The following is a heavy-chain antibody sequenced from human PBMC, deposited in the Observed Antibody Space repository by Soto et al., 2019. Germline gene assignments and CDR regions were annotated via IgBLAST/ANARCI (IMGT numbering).Heavy chain of an antibody. CDR1: GFTFGDYA. D-gene: IGHD3-22*01. J-gene: IGHJ4*02. Sequence: GGSLRLSFIASGFTFGDYAMSWIRQAPGKGLEWVALIKSNTYGGTTQYAASVKGRFTISRDDSRGLAYLQMDSLKTEDTAVYHCTSTSTPLRVVVSDYCAQGTLVAAS. CDR2: IKSNTYGGTT. V-gene: IGHV3-49*03. CDR3: TSTSTPLRVVVSDY.